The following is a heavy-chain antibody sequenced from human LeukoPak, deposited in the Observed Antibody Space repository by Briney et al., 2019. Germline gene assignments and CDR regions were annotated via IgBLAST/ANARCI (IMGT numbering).Heavy chain of an antibody. CDR1: GFTFSTYS. Sequence: GGSLRLSCAASGFTFSTYSMNWVRQAPGKGLEWVSSITSSSSYIYYADSVKGRFTMSRDNAKNSLSLQMNSLRAEDTAVYYCARDPINWGSGVFDYWGQGTLVTVSS. CDR3: ARDPINWGSGVFDY. J-gene: IGHJ4*02. CDR2: ITSSSSYI. V-gene: IGHV3-21*01. D-gene: IGHD7-27*01.